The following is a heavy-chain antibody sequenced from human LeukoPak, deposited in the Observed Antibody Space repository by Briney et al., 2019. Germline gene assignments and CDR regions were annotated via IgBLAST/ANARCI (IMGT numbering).Heavy chain of an antibody. CDR2: IYYSGST. J-gene: IGHJ4*02. D-gene: IGHD4-23*01. V-gene: IGHV4-30-4*01. Sequence: PSETLSLTCSVSGGSISSGDYYWSWIRRPPGKGLEWIGYIYYSGSTYYNPSLKSRVTISVDTSKNQFSLSLNSVTAADTAIYYCARADYGGPFDYWGQGTLVTVSS. CDR3: ARADYGGPFDY. CDR1: GGSISSGDYY.